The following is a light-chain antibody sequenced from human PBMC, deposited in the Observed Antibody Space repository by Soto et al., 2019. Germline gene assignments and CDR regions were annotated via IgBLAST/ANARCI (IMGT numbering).Light chain of an antibody. J-gene: IGKJ1*01. V-gene: IGKV3D-7*01. CDR3: QQDYNLPRT. CDR2: GSS. Sequence: PGERVTLSCRASQSVSSSYLTWYQHKRGQAPRLLIYGSSARATGIPARFSGGESGTDFTLTISSLQPEDFAVYSCQQDYNLPRTFGQGTKVDIK. CDR1: QSVSSSY.